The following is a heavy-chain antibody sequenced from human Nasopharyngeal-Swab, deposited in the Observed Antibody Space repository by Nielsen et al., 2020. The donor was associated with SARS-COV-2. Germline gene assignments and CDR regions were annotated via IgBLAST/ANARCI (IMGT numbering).Heavy chain of an antibody. CDR3: AKQGGVFHFRSSFYPDY. CDR1: GFTFSSYW. D-gene: IGHD3-3*02. V-gene: IGHV3-7*01. CDR2: IKQDGSEK. Sequence: GESLKISCAASGFTFSSYWMSWVRQAPGKGLEWVANIKQDGSEKYYVDSVKGRFTISRDHSKNTVYLQMNSLRTEDTAVYFCAKQGGVFHFRSSFYPDYWGQGSLVTVS. J-gene: IGHJ4*02.